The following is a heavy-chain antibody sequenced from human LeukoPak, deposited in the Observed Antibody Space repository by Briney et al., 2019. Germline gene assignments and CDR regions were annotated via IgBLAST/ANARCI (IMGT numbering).Heavy chain of an antibody. Sequence: SSETLSLTCAVYGGSFSGYYWSWIRQPPGKGLEWIGEINHSGSTNYNPSLKSRVTISVDTSKNQFSLKLSSVTAADTAVYYCARDRFMITFGGASAIDYWGQGTLVTVSS. CDR1: GGSFSGYY. V-gene: IGHV4-34*01. D-gene: IGHD3-16*01. CDR3: ARDRFMITFGGASAIDY. CDR2: INHSGST. J-gene: IGHJ4*02.